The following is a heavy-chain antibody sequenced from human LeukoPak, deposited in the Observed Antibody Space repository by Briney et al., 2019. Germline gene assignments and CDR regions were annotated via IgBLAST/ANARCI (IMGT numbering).Heavy chain of an antibody. J-gene: IGHJ4*02. V-gene: IGHV3-48*02. D-gene: IGHD6-19*01. CDR3: ARVGIAVAQFFDY. Sequence: PGGSLRLSCAASGFSFSGYSMNWVRQAPGKGLEWVSYISSSSSAIYHADSVKGRFTISRDNAKNSLYLQMNSLRDEDTAVYYCARVGIAVAQFFDYWGQGTLVTVSS. CDR1: GFSFSGYS. CDR2: ISSSSSAI.